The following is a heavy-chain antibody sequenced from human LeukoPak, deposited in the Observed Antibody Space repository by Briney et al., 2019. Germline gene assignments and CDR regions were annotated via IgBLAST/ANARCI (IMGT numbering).Heavy chain of an antibody. CDR2: IYYSGST. CDR3: ARDLNYYDSSGPRRSYWYFDL. J-gene: IGHJ2*01. D-gene: IGHD3-22*01. V-gene: IGHV4-30-4*08. Sequence: KTSQTLSLTCTVSGGSISSGDYYWSWIRQPPGKGLEWIGYIYYSGSTYYNPSLKSRVTISVDTSKNQFSLKLRSVTAADTAVYYCARDLNYYDSSGPRRSYWYFDLWGRGTLVTVSS. CDR1: GGSISSGDYY.